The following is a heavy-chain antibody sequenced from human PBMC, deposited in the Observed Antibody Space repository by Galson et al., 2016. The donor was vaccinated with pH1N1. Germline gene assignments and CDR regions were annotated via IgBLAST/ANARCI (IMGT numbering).Heavy chain of an antibody. J-gene: IGHJ4*02. CDR3: AKVVRGSSWPSFDY. D-gene: IGHD6-13*01. V-gene: IGHV3-30*18. CDR1: GFTFSKYG. Sequence: SLRLSCAASGFTFSKYGMHWVRQAPGKGLVWVAVISYDGSNKYYADSVKGRFTISRDDSQNMLYLQMNSLRAEDTAVYYCAKVVRGSSWPSFDYWGQGTLVTVSS. CDR2: ISYDGSNK.